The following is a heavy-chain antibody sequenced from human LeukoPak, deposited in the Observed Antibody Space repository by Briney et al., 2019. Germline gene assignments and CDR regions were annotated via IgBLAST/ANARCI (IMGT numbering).Heavy chain of an antibody. CDR2: ISAYNGNT. Sequence: ASVKVSCKASGYTFTSYGISWVRQAPGQGLEWMGWISAYNGNTNYAQKLQGRVTMTTDTSTSTAYMELRSLRSDDTAVYYCARVKEDDYVWGSYRYDYWGQGTLVTVSS. CDR1: GYTFTSYG. CDR3: ARVKEDDYVWGSYRYDY. V-gene: IGHV1-18*01. D-gene: IGHD3-16*02. J-gene: IGHJ4*02.